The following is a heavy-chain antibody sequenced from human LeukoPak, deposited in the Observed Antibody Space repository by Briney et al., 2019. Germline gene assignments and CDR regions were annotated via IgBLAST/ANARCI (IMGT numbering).Heavy chain of an antibody. CDR1: GFTFSSYA. CDR2: ISGSISGSGGKT. D-gene: IGHD1-26*01. J-gene: IGHJ4*02. CDR3: ATPAYRDRGGFDH. Sequence: GGSLRLSCAASGFTFSSYAMFWVRQTPGKGLEWVSAISGSISGSGGKTYYAGSVKGRFTISRDNSKNTLLLQMNSLRAEDTAVYYCATPAYRDRGGFDHWGQGTLVTVSS. V-gene: IGHV3-23*01.